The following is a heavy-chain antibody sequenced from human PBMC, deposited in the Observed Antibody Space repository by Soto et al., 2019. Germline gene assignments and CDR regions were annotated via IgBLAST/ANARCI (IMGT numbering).Heavy chain of an antibody. CDR1: GYTFTSYG. Sequence: ASVKVSCKASGYTFTSYGISWVRQAPGQGLEWMGWISAYNGNTNYAQKLQGRVTMTTDTSTSTAYMELRSLRSDDTAVYYCARENYYDSSGYEGAFDIWGQGTMVTV. V-gene: IGHV1-18*04. CDR2: ISAYNGNT. CDR3: ARENYYDSSGYEGAFDI. J-gene: IGHJ3*02. D-gene: IGHD3-22*01.